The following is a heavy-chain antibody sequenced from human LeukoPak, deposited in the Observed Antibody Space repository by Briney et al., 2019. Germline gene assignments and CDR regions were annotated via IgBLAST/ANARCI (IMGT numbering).Heavy chain of an antibody. CDR1: GSTFSSYG. V-gene: IGHV3-23*01. CDR2: ISGSGSGT. Sequence: GGSLRLSCAASGSTFSSYGMSWVRQAPGKGLEWVSGISGSGSGTYNADSVRGRFTISRDNSKNTLYLQMNSLRAEDTAVYYCAKDPYYTSGSHDDWGQGTLVTVSS. D-gene: IGHD3-10*01. CDR3: AKDPYYTSGSHDD. J-gene: IGHJ4*02.